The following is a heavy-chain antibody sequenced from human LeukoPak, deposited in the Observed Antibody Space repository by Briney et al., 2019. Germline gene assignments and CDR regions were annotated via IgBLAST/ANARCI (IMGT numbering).Heavy chain of an antibody. CDR3: ARDSGSSWYGIDY. CDR1: GGSFSGYY. J-gene: IGHJ4*02. CDR2: INHSGST. Sequence: SETLSLTCAVYGGSFSGYYWSWIRQPPGKGLEWIGEINHSGSTNYNPSLKSRVTISVDTSKNQFSLKLSSVTAADTAVYYCARDSGSSWYGIDYWGQGTLVTVSS. V-gene: IGHV4-34*01. D-gene: IGHD6-13*01.